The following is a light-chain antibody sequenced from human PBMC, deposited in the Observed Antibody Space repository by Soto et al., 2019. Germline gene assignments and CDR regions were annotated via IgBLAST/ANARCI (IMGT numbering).Light chain of an antibody. V-gene: IGKV3-20*01. Sequence: EIVLTQSPGTLSLSPGERATLSCRASQRVISSSLAWYQQKLGQSPRLLISYASTRSTGIRDRFSGSGSGTEFSLTISKLEPEDVAVDYCQQYGSSTLTFGGGTKVDIK. CDR3: QQYGSSTLT. CDR2: YAS. J-gene: IGKJ4*01. CDR1: QRVISSS.